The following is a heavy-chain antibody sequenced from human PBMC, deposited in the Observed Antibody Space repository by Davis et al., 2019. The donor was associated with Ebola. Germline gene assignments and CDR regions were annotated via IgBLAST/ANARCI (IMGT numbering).Heavy chain of an antibody. V-gene: IGHV4-61*01. D-gene: IGHD4-17*01. CDR3: AREDGDYAGVSWFDP. CDR2: IYYSGST. Sequence: PSETLSLTCTVSGGSVSSGSYYWSWIRQPPGKGLEWIGYIYYSGSTNYNPSLKSRVTISVDTSKNQFSLKLSSVTAADTAVYYCAREDGDYAGVSWFDPWGQGTLVTVSS. CDR1: GGSVSSGSYY. J-gene: IGHJ5*02.